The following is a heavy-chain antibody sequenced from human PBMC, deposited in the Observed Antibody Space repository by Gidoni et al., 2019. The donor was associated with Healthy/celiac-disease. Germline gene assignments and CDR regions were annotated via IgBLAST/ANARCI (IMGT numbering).Heavy chain of an antibody. CDR3: ARGVSGSGFDY. J-gene: IGHJ4*02. Sequence: EVQLVESGGGLVQPGRSLRLSCAASGFTFDDYAMHWVRQAPGKGLEGVSGISWNSGSIGYADSVKGRFTISRDNAKNSLYLQMNSLRAEDTALYYCARGVSGSGFDYWGQGTLVTVSS. CDR2: ISWNSGSI. V-gene: IGHV3-9*01. CDR1: GFTFDDYA. D-gene: IGHD3-22*01.